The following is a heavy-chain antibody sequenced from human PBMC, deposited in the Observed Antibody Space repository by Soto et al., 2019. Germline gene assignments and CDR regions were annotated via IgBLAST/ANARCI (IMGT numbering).Heavy chain of an antibody. CDR1: GFTFTSSA. CDR2: IVVGSGNT. D-gene: IGHD2-15*01. J-gene: IGHJ6*02. CDR3: ALYCSGGSCYSNSDYYDGMDV. V-gene: IGHV1-58*01. Sequence: QMQLVQSGPEVKKPGTSVKVSCKASGFTFTSSAVQWVRQARGQRLEWIGWIVVGSGNTNYAQKFQERVTITRDMSTSTAYMELSRLRSEDTAVYYCALYCSGGSCYSNSDYYDGMDVWGQGTTVTVSS.